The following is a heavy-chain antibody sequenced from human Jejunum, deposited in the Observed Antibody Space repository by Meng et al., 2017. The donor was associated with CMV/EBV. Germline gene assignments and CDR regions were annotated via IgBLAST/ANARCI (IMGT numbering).Heavy chain of an antibody. V-gene: IGHV4-30-4*01. CDR1: GGSTSSGGYF. Sequence: SGGSTSSGGYFWSWIRQPPGKGLEWIGYIFHTGSAYYNLSLKSRVTISVDTSKNNFSLKMTSVTAADTAVYYCARGDYDTSGYYFDLWGQGTLVTVSS. J-gene: IGHJ4*02. D-gene: IGHD3-22*01. CDR2: IFHTGSA. CDR3: ARGDYDTSGYYFDL.